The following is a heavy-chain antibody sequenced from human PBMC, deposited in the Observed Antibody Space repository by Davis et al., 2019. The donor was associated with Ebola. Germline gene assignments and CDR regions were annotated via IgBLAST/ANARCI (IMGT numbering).Heavy chain of an antibody. J-gene: IGHJ4*02. Sequence: PGGSLRLSCSASGFTFSSYGMHWVRQAPGKGLEWVAVIWYDGSNKYYADSVKGRFTISRDNAKNSLYLQMNSLRAEDTAVYYCARAAYCSSTSCLFDYWGQGTLVTVSS. D-gene: IGHD2-2*01. V-gene: IGHV3-33*01. CDR1: GFTFSSYG. CDR3: ARAAYCSSTSCLFDY. CDR2: IWYDGSNK.